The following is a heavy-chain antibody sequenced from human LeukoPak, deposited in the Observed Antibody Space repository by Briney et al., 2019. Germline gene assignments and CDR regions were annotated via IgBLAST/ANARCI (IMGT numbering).Heavy chain of an antibody. J-gene: IGHJ5*02. V-gene: IGHV1-2*06. Sequence: ASVKVSCKASGYTFTGYYMHWVRQAPGQGLEWMGRINPNSGGTNYAQKFQGRVTITRDTSISTAYMELSRLRSDDTAVYYCARGLKGIAVAGTLGDNWFDPWGQGTLVTVSS. D-gene: IGHD6-19*01. CDR3: ARGLKGIAVAGTLGDNWFDP. CDR2: INPNSGGT. CDR1: GYTFTGYY.